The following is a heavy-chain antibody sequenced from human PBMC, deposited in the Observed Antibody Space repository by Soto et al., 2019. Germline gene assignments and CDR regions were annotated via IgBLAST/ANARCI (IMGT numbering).Heavy chain of an antibody. Sequence: SETLSLTCAVYGGSFSGYYWSWIRQPPGKGLERIGEINHSGSTNYNQSLKSRVTISVDTSKNQFSLKLSSVTAADTAVYYCARGRNYDILTDYYYYGMDFWGQGTTVTVSS. CDR1: GGSFSGYY. V-gene: IGHV4-34*01. D-gene: IGHD3-9*01. J-gene: IGHJ6*02. CDR2: INHSGST. CDR3: ARGRNYDILTDYYYYGMDF.